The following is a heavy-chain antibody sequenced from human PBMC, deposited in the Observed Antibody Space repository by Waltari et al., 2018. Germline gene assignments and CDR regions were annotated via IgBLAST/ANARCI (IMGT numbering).Heavy chain of an antibody. CDR2: MNQDGSQR. CDR3: ARDARSRGEPLWFGDPTL. CDR1: GFTFRSYW. D-gene: IGHD3-10*01. Sequence: EVQLVDSGGGLVQPGGSLRLSCVALGFTFRSYWMSWVRQAPGKGLEWVANMNQDGSQRNYVDSVKGRFSISRDNAKSSLYLQMDSLRPEDTAVYFCARDARSRGEPLWFGDPTLWGQGTLVTVSS. V-gene: IGHV3-7*01. J-gene: IGHJ4*02.